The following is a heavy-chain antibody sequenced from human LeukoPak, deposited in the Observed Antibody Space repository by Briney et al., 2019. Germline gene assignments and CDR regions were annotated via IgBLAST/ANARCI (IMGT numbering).Heavy chain of an antibody. CDR3: ARGSVAADTSRHYYYYMDV. CDR2: ILYDGSNE. J-gene: IGHJ6*03. Sequence: GGSLRLSCAASGFTFSNFGMHWVRQAPGKGLEWVALILYDGSNEYYTDSVKGRFTISRDNAKNTLDLEMNSLRTDDTAVYYCARGSVAADTSRHYYYYMDVWGKGTTVTVSS. D-gene: IGHD2-15*01. V-gene: IGHV3-30*19. CDR1: GFTFSNFG.